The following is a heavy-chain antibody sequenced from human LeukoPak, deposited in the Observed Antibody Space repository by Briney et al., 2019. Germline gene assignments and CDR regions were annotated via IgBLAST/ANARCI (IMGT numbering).Heavy chain of an antibody. CDR1: GFTFSSYA. D-gene: IGHD1-26*01. Sequence: GGSLRLSCAASGFTFSSYAMSWVRQAPGKGLEWVSAISGSGGSIYYADSVKGRFTISRDNAKNTLYLQMNSRRAEDRAVYSCAKGGVGATAADDAFDIWGQGTMVTVSS. V-gene: IGHV3-23*01. CDR2: ISGSGGSI. CDR3: AKGGVGATAADDAFDI. J-gene: IGHJ3*02.